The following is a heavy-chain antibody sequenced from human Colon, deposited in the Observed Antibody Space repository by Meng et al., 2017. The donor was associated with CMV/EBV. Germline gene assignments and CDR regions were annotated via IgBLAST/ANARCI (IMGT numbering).Heavy chain of an antibody. D-gene: IGHD3/OR15-3a*01. CDR1: GFTFRSYA. CDR2: IKHDGSNQ. J-gene: IGHJ1*01. CDR3: GKERTGYYIQH. V-gene: IGHV3-30*02. Sequence: VLRVGAGRSVVQPGGSLRLSCVASGFTFRSYAMHWVRQAPGKGLEWVAMIKHDGSNQYYGDSVNGRFTISRDSSKNTLYLQMNSLRTEDTAVYYCGKERTGYYIQHWGQGTLVTVSS.